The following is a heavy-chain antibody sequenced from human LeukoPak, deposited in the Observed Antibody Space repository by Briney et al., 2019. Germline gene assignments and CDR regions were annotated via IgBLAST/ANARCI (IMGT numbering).Heavy chain of an antibody. J-gene: IGHJ3*02. CDR1: GYTFTNYY. V-gene: IGHV1-46*01. CDR3: ARGLQETLAWLKALSAFDI. D-gene: IGHD5-24*01. Sequence: GASVKVSCKASGYTFTNYYMHWVRQAPGEGLEWMGIINPTGGSTSYAQKFQGRVTMTRDTSTSTVYMELSSLRSEDTAVYYCARGLQETLAWLKALSAFDIWGQGTMVTVSS. CDR2: INPTGGST.